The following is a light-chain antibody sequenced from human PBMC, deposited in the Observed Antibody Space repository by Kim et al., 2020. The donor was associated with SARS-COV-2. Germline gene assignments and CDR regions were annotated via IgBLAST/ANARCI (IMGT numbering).Light chain of an antibody. Sequence: PGESTPHSCTTSHIINSFFAWYQQKPGQAPRLVIYETSTRATGIPDRFSGSGSGTDFTLTISRLEPEDFAVYYCQQRGDSQCTFGQGTRLEIK. J-gene: IGKJ5*01. V-gene: IGKV3-11*01. CDR3: QQRGDSQCT. CDR1: HIINSF. CDR2: ETS.